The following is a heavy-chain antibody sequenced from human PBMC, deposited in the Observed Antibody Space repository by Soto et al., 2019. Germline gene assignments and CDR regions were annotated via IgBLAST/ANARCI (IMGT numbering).Heavy chain of an antibody. CDR1: GFTFGSYT. D-gene: IGHD5-18*01. Sequence: EVQLVESGGGLVKPGGSLRLSCATSGFTFGSYTMNWVRQAPGKGLEWVSCISSASSYIYYADSLQGRFTISRDNSEKSLYLHMNSVGAEETALYYCARRSGYAYGSLDHWGQGVLVTVSS. CDR3: ARRSGYAYGSLDH. V-gene: IGHV3-21*02. J-gene: IGHJ4*02. CDR2: ISSASSYI.